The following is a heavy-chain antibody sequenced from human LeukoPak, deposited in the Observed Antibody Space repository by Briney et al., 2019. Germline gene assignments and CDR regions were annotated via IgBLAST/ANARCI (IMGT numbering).Heavy chain of an antibody. D-gene: IGHD1-26*01. Sequence: ASVKVSCKASGGTFSSYAISWVRQAPGQWLEWMGGIIPIFGTANYAQKFQGRVTITADESTSTAYMELSSLRSEDTAVYYCARGTTAMGATPSGDYWGQGTLVTVSS. J-gene: IGHJ4*02. CDR2: IIPIFGTA. CDR3: ARGTTAMGATPSGDY. CDR1: GGTFSSYA. V-gene: IGHV1-69*13.